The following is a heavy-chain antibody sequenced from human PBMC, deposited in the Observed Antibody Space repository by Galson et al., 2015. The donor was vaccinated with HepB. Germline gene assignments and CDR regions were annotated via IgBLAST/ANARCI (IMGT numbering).Heavy chain of an antibody. CDR3: ARSARTGYSSGWYYFDY. CDR2: IWYDGSNK. D-gene: IGHD6-19*01. J-gene: IGHJ4*02. V-gene: IGHV3-33*08. CDR1: GFMFSGYW. Sequence: SLRLSCAASGFMFSGYWMSWVRQAPGKGLEWVAVIWYDGSNKYYADSVKGRFTISRDNSKNTLYLQMNSLRAEDTAVYYCARSARTGYSSGWYYFDYWGQGTLVTVSS.